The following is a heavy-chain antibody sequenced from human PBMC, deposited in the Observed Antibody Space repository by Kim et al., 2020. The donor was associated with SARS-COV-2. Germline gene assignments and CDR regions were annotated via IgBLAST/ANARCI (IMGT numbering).Heavy chain of an antibody. D-gene: IGHD6-6*01. CDR2: IYYSGST. J-gene: IGHJ5*02. Sequence: SETLSLTCTVSGGSISSAGYYWSWIRQHPGKGLEWIGYIYYSGSTYYNPSLKSRVTISVDTSKNQFSLKLSSVTAADTAVYYCARDLLWVAGRRRFDPWGQGTLVTVSS. V-gene: IGHV4-31*03. CDR3: ARDLLWVAGRRRFDP. CDR1: GGSISSAGYY.